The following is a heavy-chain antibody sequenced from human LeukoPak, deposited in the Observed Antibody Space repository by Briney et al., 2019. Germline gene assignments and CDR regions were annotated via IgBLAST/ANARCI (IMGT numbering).Heavy chain of an antibody. V-gene: IGHV4-59*12. CDR2: ISYSGTT. Sequence: PSETLSLTCTVSGDSISTYYWAWIRQPPGKGLEWIGYISYSGTTNYNPSLKSRVTISVDTSKNQFSLRLSSVTAADTAVYYCARDTTTPSSGWGFDYWGQGTLVTVSS. CDR3: ARDTTTPSSGWGFDY. J-gene: IGHJ4*02. D-gene: IGHD6-19*01. CDR1: GDSISTYY.